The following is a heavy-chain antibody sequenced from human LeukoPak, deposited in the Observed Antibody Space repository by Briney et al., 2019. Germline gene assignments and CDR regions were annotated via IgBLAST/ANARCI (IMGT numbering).Heavy chain of an antibody. V-gene: IGHV3-23*01. J-gene: IGHJ3*02. D-gene: IGHD3-22*01. CDR3: AKECGRDYDDRAFDI. Sequence: PGGSLRLSCAASGFTFSSYAMNWVRQSPERGLEWVSAISGTGGSTSYGDSLKGRFTISRDNSKNTLYLQMSSLTAEDTGVYYCAKECGRDYDDRAFDIWGQGTMVTVSS. CDR2: ISGTGGST. CDR1: GFTFSSYA.